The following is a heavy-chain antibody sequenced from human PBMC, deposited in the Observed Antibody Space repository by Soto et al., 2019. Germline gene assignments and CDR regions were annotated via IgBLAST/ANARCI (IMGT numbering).Heavy chain of an antibody. CDR3: ARGSVAGRRFDY. CDR1: GYTFTSYY. Sequence: QVQLVQSGAEVKKPGASVKVSCKASGYTFTSYYIHWVRQTPGQGLEWMGIINPSGGSTSYAQKFQGRVTMTRDTSTSTVYMELSSLRSEDTAVYYCARGSVAGRRFDYWGQGTLVTVSS. CDR2: INPSGGST. D-gene: IGHD6-19*01. J-gene: IGHJ4*02. V-gene: IGHV1-46*01.